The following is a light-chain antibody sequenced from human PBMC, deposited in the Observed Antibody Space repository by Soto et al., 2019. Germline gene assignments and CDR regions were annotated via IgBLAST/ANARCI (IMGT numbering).Light chain of an antibody. Sequence: EIILTQSPASLSVSPGERATLSCRASQSVNNNLAWYQQKRGQAPRLLIYGASTRATGIPGRFRGSGSGTEFTLTITSLQSEDFAVYFCQQCNNWPPDTFGQGTKLEIK. CDR3: QQCNNWPPDT. V-gene: IGKV3-15*01. CDR2: GAS. CDR1: QSVNNN. J-gene: IGKJ2*01.